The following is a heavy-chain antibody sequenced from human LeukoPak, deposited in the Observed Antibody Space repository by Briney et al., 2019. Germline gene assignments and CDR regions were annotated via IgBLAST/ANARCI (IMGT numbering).Heavy chain of an antibody. CDR1: GYSFTSYW. CDR2: IDPSDSYT. V-gene: IGHV5-10-1*01. J-gene: IGHJ4*02. D-gene: IGHD5-18*01. CDR3: AREEGTAMVSYFDY. Sequence: GESLKTSCKGSGYSFTSYWISWVRQMPGKGLEWRGRIDPSDSYTDYSPSFQGHVTISADKSISTAYLQWSSLKASDTAMYYCAREEGTAMVSYFDYWGQGTLVTVSS.